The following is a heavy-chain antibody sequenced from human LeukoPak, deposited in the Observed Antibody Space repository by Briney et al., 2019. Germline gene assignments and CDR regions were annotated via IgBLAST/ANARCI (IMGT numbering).Heavy chain of an antibody. Sequence: GGSLRLSCAVSGFTVSNNWMSWVRQAPGKGLEWVANMKQDGSEKDYVDSVKGRFTISRDNAKNSLYLQMNSLRAEDTAVYYCAKEDAARDFDYWGQGTLVTVSS. CDR3: AKEDAARDFDY. CDR2: MKQDGSEK. CDR1: GFTVSNNW. D-gene: IGHD6-6*01. J-gene: IGHJ4*02. V-gene: IGHV3-7*03.